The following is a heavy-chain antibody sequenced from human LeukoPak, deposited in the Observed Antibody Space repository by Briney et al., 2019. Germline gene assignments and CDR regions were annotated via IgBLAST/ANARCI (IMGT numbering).Heavy chain of an antibody. CDR1: GFTFSSYS. CDR3: ARAGQKAVRGVIILDY. CDR2: IKQDGSEK. D-gene: IGHD3-10*01. Sequence: PGGSLRLSCAAPGFTFSSYSMNWVRQAPGKGLEWVANIKQDGSEKYYVDSVKGRFTISRDNAKNSLYLQMNSLRAEDTAVYYCARAGQKAVRGVIILDYWGQGTLVTVSS. J-gene: IGHJ4*02. V-gene: IGHV3-7*01.